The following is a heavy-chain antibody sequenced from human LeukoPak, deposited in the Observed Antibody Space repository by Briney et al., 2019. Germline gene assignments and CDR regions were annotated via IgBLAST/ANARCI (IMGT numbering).Heavy chain of an antibody. Sequence: TGGSLRLSCAASGFSFSSCAMGWVRQAPGKGPDWVSSISGGADSTYYADSVKGRFTISRDNSKNTLYLQINSLRVEDTAIYYCVKAREYSAHDPFGDYWGQGDLVTVSS. CDR3: VKAREYSAHDPFGDY. D-gene: IGHD5-12*01. J-gene: IGHJ4*02. V-gene: IGHV3-23*01. CDR2: ISGGADST. CDR1: GFSFSSCA.